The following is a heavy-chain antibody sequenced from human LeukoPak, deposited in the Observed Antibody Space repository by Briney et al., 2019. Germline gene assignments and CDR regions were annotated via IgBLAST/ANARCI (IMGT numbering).Heavy chain of an antibody. CDR1: GGSISSYY. CDR3: ARTSSSWQYYYYYMDV. Sequence: SETLSLTCTVSGGSISSYYWSWIRQPAGKGLEWIGRIYTSGSTNYNPSLKSRVTMSVDTSKNQFSLKLSSVTAADTAVYYCARTSSSWQYYYYYMDVWGKGTTVTVSS. CDR2: IYTSGST. V-gene: IGHV4-4*07. J-gene: IGHJ6*03. D-gene: IGHD6-13*01.